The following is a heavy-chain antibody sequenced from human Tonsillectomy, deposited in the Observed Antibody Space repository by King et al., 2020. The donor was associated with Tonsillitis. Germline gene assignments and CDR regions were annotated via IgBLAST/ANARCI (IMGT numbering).Heavy chain of an antibody. CDR2: ISAYNGNT. CDR3: ARDRPYYDSSHGDAFDI. V-gene: IGHV1-18*04. D-gene: IGHD3-22*01. CDR1: GYTFTSYG. Sequence: QLVQSGAEVKKPGASVKVSCKASGYTFTSYGISWVRQAPGQGLEWMGWISAYNGNTNYAQKLQGRVTMTTGTSTSTAYMELRSLRSDDTAVYYCARDRPYYDSSHGDAFDIWGQGTMVTVSS. J-gene: IGHJ3*02.